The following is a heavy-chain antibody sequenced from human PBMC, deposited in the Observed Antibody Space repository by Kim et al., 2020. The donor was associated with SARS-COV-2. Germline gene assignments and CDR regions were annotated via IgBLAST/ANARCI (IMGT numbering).Heavy chain of an antibody. CDR1: GFTFSSYS. CDR3: AKGFGESTSGRWFDP. V-gene: IGHV3-23*01. CDR2: IGGNGART. J-gene: IGHJ5*02. D-gene: IGHD3-10*01. Sequence: GGSLRLSCAASGFTFSSYSMSWVRQAPGKGLEWVALIGGNGARTYDADSVKGRFTISRDNSKSTLYLQMNSLRAEDTAVYYCAKGFGESTSGRWFDPWG.